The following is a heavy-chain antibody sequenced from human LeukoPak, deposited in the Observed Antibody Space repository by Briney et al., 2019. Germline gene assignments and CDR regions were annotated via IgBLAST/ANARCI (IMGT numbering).Heavy chain of an antibody. Sequence: LSLTCAVSGGSISSGGYSWSWVRQAPGKGLEWVANIKQDGSEKYYVDSVKGRFTISRDNAKNSLYLQMNSLRAEDTAVYYCARERLIVSAFDIWGQGTMVTVSS. D-gene: IGHD2-15*01. CDR3: ARERLIVSAFDI. V-gene: IGHV3-7*01. J-gene: IGHJ3*02. CDR1: GGSISSGGYS. CDR2: IKQDGSEK.